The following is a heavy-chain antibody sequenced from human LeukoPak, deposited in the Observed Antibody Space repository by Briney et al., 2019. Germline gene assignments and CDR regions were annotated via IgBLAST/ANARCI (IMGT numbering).Heavy chain of an antibody. D-gene: IGHD6-19*01. CDR1: GFTFSSYA. J-gene: IGHJ4*02. CDR3: AREYQWLVGVDY. V-gene: IGHV3-30*04. CDR2: ISHDGSNK. Sequence: GGSLRLSCAASGFTFSSYAMHWVRQAPGKGLEWVAVISHDGSNKYYADSVKGRFTISRGNSKNTLYLQMNSLRAEDTAVYYCAREYQWLVGVDYWGQGTLVTVSS.